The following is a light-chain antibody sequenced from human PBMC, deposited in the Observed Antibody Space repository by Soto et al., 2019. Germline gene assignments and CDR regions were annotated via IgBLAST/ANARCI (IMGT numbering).Light chain of an antibody. CDR2: EVR. J-gene: IGLJ2*01. Sequence: QSVLTQPASVSGSPGQSITISCTGTSSDVGHYHYVSWYQQHPGKAPKLIIYEVRNRPSGVSDRFSGSKSGNTASLTISGLQAEDEADYYCTSYTSTSTVIFGGGTQLTVL. CDR3: TSYTSTSTVI. CDR1: SSDVGHYHY. V-gene: IGLV2-14*01.